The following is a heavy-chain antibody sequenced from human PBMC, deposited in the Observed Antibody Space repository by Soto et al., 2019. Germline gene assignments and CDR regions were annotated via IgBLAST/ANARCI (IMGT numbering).Heavy chain of an antibody. D-gene: IGHD2-15*01. CDR2: INHSGST. CDR1: GGSFSGYY. V-gene: IGHV4-34*01. CDR3: ARAAVAATYDY. Sequence: QVQLQQWGAGLLKPSETLSLTCAVSGGSFSGYYWSWIRQPPGKGLEWIGEINHSGSTNYNPSLKSRVTISVDTSKNQFSLKLSSVTAADTAVYYCARAAVAATYDYWGQGTLVTVSS. J-gene: IGHJ4*02.